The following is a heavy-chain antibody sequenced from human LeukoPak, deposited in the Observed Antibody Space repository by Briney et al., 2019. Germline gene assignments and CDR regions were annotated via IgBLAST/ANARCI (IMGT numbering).Heavy chain of an antibody. CDR2: ISSSGSTI. Sequence: PGGSLRLSCAASGFTFSDYYMSWIRQAPGKGLGWVSYISSSGSTIYYADSVKGRFTISRDNAKNSLYLQMNSLRAEDTAVYYCARAGGGITMVRGVIITDNWFDPWGQGTLVTVSS. CDR3: ARAGGGITMVRGVIITDNWFDP. J-gene: IGHJ5*02. V-gene: IGHV3-11*01. D-gene: IGHD3-10*01. CDR1: GFTFSDYY.